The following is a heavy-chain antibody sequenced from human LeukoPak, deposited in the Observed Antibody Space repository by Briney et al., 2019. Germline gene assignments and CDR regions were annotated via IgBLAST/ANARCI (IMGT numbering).Heavy chain of an antibody. CDR1: GYTFTGYY. Sequence: ASEKVSCKASGYTFTGYYMHWVRQAPGRGLEWMGWINPNSGGTNYAQKFQGRVTMTRDTSISTAYMELSRLRSDDTAVYYCARDIVCSGGSCYSNWFDPWGQGTLVTVSS. CDR3: ARDIVCSGGSCYSNWFDP. J-gene: IGHJ5*02. V-gene: IGHV1-2*02. CDR2: INPNSGGT. D-gene: IGHD2-15*01.